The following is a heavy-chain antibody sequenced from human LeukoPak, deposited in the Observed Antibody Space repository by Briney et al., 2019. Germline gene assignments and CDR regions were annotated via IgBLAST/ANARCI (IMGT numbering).Heavy chain of an antibody. J-gene: IGHJ4*02. D-gene: IGHD6-13*01. CDR1: GYSFPAYW. CDR3: ARLRWAAGDGYYFDY. CDR2: IFPGDSDT. V-gene: IGHV5-51*01. Sequence: GESLKISCKGSGYSFPAYWIGWGRQMPGKGLEWMGIIFPGDSDTRYRPSFQGQVTISADKSITTAYLQWSSLKASDTAMYYCARLRWAAGDGYYFDYWGQGTPVTVSS.